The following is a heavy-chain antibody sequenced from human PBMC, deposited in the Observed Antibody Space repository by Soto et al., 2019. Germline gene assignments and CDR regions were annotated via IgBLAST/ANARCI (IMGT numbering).Heavy chain of an antibody. Sequence: PGGSLRLSCAASGFTFCDYYMSWIRQAPGKGLEWVSYISSSGSTIYYADSVKGRFTISRDNAKNSLYLQMNSLRAEDTAVYYCARVLYYYDSSGYPHDAFDIWGQGTMVTVSS. CDR1: GFTFCDYY. CDR2: ISSSGSTI. J-gene: IGHJ3*02. V-gene: IGHV3-11*01. CDR3: ARVLYYYDSSGYPHDAFDI. D-gene: IGHD3-22*01.